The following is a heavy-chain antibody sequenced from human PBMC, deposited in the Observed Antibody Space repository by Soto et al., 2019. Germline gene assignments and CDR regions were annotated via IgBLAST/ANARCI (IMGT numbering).Heavy chain of an antibody. Sequence: ASVKVSCKASGYTFPSYAMHWVRQAPGQRLEWMGWINAGNGNTKYSQKFQGRVTITRDTSASTAYMELSSLRSEDTAVYYCARSRPPLSVYYDILTGSLHPGPDYWGQGTLVTVSS. CDR2: INAGNGNT. V-gene: IGHV1-3*01. CDR3: ARSRPPLSVYYDILTGSLHPGPDY. D-gene: IGHD3-9*01. J-gene: IGHJ4*02. CDR1: GYTFPSYA.